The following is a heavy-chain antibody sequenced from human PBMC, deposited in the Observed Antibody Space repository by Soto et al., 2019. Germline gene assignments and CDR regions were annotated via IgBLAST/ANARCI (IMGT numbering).Heavy chain of an antibody. V-gene: IGHV3-74*01. CDR2: INTDGSTT. CDR1: GVTFSSYW. Sequence: EVQLVESGGGLVQPGGSLRLSCAASGVTFSSYWMHWVRQAPGKGLVWVSRINTDGSTTSYADSVKGRFTISRDNAKNTVYLQMNSLTAEDTALYYCARVGQGFWYFDLWGRATLVTVSS. J-gene: IGHJ2*01. CDR3: ARVGQGFWYFDL.